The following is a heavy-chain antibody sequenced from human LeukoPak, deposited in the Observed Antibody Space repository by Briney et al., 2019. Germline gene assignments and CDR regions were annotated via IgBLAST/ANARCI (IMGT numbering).Heavy chain of an antibody. CDR2: ISASGSAT. J-gene: IGHJ4*02. CDR1: EFTFSGAW. Sequence: GVSLRLSCVASEFTFSGAWMHWVRQAPGKGLEWVAAISASGSATSYADSVRGRFTISRDNSKSTAYLQMNSLRAEDTAVFYCAKDLYPRDFWSGYFDYWGQGIPVTVSS. CDR3: AKDLYPRDFWSGYFDY. D-gene: IGHD3-3*01. V-gene: IGHV3-23*01.